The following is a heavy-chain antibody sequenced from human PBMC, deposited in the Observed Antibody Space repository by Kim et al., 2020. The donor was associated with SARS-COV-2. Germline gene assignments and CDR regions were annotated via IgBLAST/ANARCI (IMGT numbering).Heavy chain of an antibody. V-gene: IGHV3-21*01. CDR1: GFTFSSYS. Sequence: GGSLRLSCAASGFTFSSYSMNWVRQAPGKGLEWVSSISSSSSDIYYADSVKGRFTISRDNAKNSLYLQMNSLRAEDTAVYYCARDILTGSELDAFDIWGQGTMVTVSS. CDR2: ISSSSSDI. CDR3: ARDILTGSELDAFDI. J-gene: IGHJ3*02. D-gene: IGHD3-9*01.